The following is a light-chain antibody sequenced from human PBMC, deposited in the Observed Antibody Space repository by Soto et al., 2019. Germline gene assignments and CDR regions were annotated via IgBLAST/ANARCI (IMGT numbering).Light chain of an antibody. CDR1: LWFSGKN. J-gene: IGKJ5*01. CDR3: QQDGTCIT. V-gene: IGKV3-20*01. Sequence: EIVLTQSPATLSLSPGERVSLSCGASLWFSGKNLAWYQQKPGQPPRLLIYSSSVRASGVPDRFRGSASGTDFTLTITRLEPEDFAVYYCQQDGTCITFGQGTRLETK. CDR2: SSS.